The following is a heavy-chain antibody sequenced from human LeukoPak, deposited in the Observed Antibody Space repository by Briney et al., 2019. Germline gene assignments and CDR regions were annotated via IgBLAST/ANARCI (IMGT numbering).Heavy chain of an antibody. V-gene: IGHV4-34*01. CDR2: INHSGST. D-gene: IGHD3-10*01. J-gene: IGHJ5*02. CDR3: ARGLSNYYIFGFDP. Sequence: SETLSLTCAVYGGSFSGYYWSWIRQPPGKGLEWTGEINHSGSTNYNPSLKSRATILVDTSKNQFSLKLSSVTAADTAVYYCARGLSNYYIFGFDPWGQGTLVTVSS. CDR1: GGSFSGYY.